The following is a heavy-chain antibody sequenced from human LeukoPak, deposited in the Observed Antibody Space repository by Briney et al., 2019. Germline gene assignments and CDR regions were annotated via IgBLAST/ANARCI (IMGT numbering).Heavy chain of an antibody. CDR1: GGSISSYY. D-gene: IGHD3-22*01. CDR3: ARQGRYYDSSGYYRKIAEFDY. J-gene: IGHJ4*02. CDR2: IYYSGST. Sequence: SSETLSLTCTVSGGSISSYYWSWIRQPPGKGLEWIGYIYYSGSTNYNPSLKSRVTISVDTSKNQFSLKLSSVTAADTAVYYCARQGRYYDSSGYYRKIAEFDYWGQGTLVTVSS. V-gene: IGHV4-59*08.